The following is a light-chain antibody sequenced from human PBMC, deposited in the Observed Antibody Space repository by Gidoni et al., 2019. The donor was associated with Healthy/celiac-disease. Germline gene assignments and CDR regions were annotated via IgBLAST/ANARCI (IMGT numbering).Light chain of an antibody. J-gene: IGLJ1*01. CDR3: SSYAGTNRV. V-gene: IGLV2-8*01. Sequence: QSALTQPPSASGSPGQSVTISCTGTSSDVGGYNYVSWYQQHPGKAPKLMIYEVSKRPSGVPDRFSGSNSGNTASLTVSGLQAEDEADYYCSSYAGTNRVFGTGTKVTVL. CDR2: EVS. CDR1: SSDVGGYNY.